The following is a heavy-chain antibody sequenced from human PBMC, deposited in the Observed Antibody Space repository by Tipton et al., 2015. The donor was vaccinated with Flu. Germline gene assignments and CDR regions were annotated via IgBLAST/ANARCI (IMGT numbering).Heavy chain of an antibody. Sequence: SLRLSCAASGFTFDDYVMHWVRQAPGKGLEWVSLISGDGGSTYYADSVKGRFTISRDNSKNSLYPQMNSLRTEDSALYYCAKDYYCSGGNCFAHFNYWGQGTLVTVST. D-gene: IGHD2-15*01. CDR1: GFTFDDYV. CDR3: AKDYYCSGGNCFAHFNY. J-gene: IGHJ4*02. V-gene: IGHV3-43*02. CDR2: ISGDGGST.